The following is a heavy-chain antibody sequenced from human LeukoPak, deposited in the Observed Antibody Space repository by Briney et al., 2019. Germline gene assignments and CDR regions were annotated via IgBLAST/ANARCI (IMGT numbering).Heavy chain of an antibody. CDR2: ISGRGGST. V-gene: IGHV3-23*01. Sequence: GGSLRLSCAASGFTFSNYAMSWVRQAPGKGLEWVSAISGRGGSTYYADSVKGRFTISRDNSKNTLYLQVNSLRAEDTAVYYCARSGAYYYYYGMDVWGHGTTVTVSS. D-gene: IGHD1-26*01. CDR1: GFTFSNYA. CDR3: ARSGAYYYYYGMDV. J-gene: IGHJ6*02.